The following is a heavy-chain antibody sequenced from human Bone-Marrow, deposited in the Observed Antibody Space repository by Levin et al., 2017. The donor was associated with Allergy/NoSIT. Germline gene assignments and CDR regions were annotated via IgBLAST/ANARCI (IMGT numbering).Heavy chain of an antibody. Sequence: GGSLRLSCAASGFTFSNYSMNWVRQAPGKGLEWVSSISRRSTYIFYADSVKGRFTISRDNAKRSLSLQMNSLRAEDTAMYYCVRDADTAMDTPEYWGQGTLVTVSS. CDR3: VRDADTAMDTPEY. J-gene: IGHJ4*02. D-gene: IGHD5-18*01. CDR2: ISRRSTYI. V-gene: IGHV3-21*01. CDR1: GFTFSNYS.